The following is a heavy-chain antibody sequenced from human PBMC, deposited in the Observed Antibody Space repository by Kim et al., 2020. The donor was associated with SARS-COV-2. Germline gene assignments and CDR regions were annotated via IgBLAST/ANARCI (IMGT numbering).Heavy chain of an antibody. Sequence: SETLSLTCTVSGGSISSSSYYWGWIRQPPGKGLEWIGSIYYSGSTYYNPSLKSRVTISVDTSKNQFSLKLSSVTAADTAVYYCATAGRLRYSDYWGQGTLVTVSS. CDR1: GGSISSSSYY. D-gene: IGHD3-9*01. CDR3: ATAGRLRYSDY. CDR2: IYYSGST. J-gene: IGHJ4*02. V-gene: IGHV4-39*01.